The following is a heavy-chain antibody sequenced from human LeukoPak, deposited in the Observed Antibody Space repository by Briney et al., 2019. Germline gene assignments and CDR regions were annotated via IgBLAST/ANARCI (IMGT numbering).Heavy chain of an antibody. V-gene: IGHV3-7*02. J-gene: IGHJ4*02. CDR2: INQDGRKK. CDR3: AKWMGRDS. CDR1: GFSFRTHW. Sequence: PGGSLRLSCAASGFSFRTHWMSWVRQAAGKGLEWVANINQDGRKKFYVDSVEGRFTISRDDAKTSLFLQMNSLRVEDTAVYYCAKWMGRDSWGQGTLVTVSS. D-gene: IGHD6-19*01.